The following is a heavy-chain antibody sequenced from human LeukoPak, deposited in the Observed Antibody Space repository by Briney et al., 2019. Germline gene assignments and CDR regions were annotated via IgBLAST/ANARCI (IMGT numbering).Heavy chain of an antibody. CDR1: GFSFSDYS. CDR3: ARGDYDSSGYYEV. D-gene: IGHD3-22*01. V-gene: IGHV3-11*05. J-gene: IGHJ4*02. Sequence: GGSLRLSCAASGFSFSDYSMSWICQAPGKGLECISYRSSSSYTNYADSVKGRFTISRDNAKNSLYLQMNSLRAEDTAVYYCARGDYDSSGYYEVWGQGTLVTVSS. CDR2: RSSSSYT.